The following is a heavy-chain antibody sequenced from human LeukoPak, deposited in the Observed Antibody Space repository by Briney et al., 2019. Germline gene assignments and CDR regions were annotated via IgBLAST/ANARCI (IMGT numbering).Heavy chain of an antibody. CDR1: GGTFSSYA. V-gene: IGHV1-69*05. CDR2: ITPIFGTA. Sequence: SVKVSCKASGGTFSSYAISWVRQAPGQGLEWMGGITPIFGTANYAQKFQGRVTITTDESTSTAYMELSSLRSEDTAVYYCARSEGHRGRYYYYYYMDVWGKGTTVTVSS. D-gene: IGHD3-10*01. CDR3: ARSEGHRGRYYYYYYMDV. J-gene: IGHJ6*03.